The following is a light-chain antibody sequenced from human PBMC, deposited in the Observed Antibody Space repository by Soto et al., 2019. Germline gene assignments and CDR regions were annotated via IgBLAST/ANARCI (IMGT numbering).Light chain of an antibody. Sequence: DIQMTQSTSSLSASVGDRVTITCRASQGISNYLAWYQQKPGKVPKLLIYAASTLQSGVPSRFSGSGAGTDFTLTISSLQPEDVATYYGQKYNSAPWTFGQGTKVVIK. CDR3: QKYNSAPWT. CDR2: AAS. J-gene: IGKJ1*01. CDR1: QGISNY. V-gene: IGKV1-27*01.